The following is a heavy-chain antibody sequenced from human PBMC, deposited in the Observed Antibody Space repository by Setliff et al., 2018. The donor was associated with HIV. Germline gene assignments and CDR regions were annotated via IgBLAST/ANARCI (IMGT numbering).Heavy chain of an antibody. CDR3: VNPSGAMGDFDS. D-gene: IGHD3-16*01. V-gene: IGHV4-39*01. CDR2: MHHGGSI. Sequence: PSETLSLTCTVSGDSITSNSYYWGWIRQSPGKGLEWIGTMHHGGSIYYNPSLKSRVAIFIDTSKNQFSLQLTSVTAADTAVYYCVNPSGAMGDFDSWGQGTLVTVSS. J-gene: IGHJ4*02. CDR1: GDSITSNSYY.